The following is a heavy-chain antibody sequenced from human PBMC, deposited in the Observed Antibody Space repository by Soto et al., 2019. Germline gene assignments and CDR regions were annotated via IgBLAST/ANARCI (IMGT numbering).Heavy chain of an antibody. Sequence: EVQLVESGGGLVKPGGSLRLSCAASGFTFSNAWMNWVRQAPGKGLEWVGRIKRKTDGGTTDYAAPVKGRFTNSRDYSKNTLYLQMNSLKTEDTAVYYCTTSSSESYYISAFDIWGQGTMVTVSS. CDR1: GFTFSNAW. CDR3: TTSSSESYYISAFDI. V-gene: IGHV3-15*07. D-gene: IGHD3-10*01. CDR2: IKRKTDGGTT. J-gene: IGHJ3*02.